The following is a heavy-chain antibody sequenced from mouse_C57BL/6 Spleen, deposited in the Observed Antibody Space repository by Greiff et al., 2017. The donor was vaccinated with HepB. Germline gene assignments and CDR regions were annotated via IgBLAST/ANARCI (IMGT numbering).Heavy chain of an antibody. Sequence: LVKPGASVKISCKASGYAFSSSWMNWVKQRPGKGLEWIGRIYPGDGDTNYNGKFKGKATLTADKSSSTAYMQLSSLTSEDSAVYFCAREDGRAYWGQGTLVTVSA. D-gene: IGHD2-3*01. V-gene: IGHV1-82*01. CDR3: AREDGRAY. J-gene: IGHJ3*01. CDR2: IYPGDGDT. CDR1: GYAFSSSW.